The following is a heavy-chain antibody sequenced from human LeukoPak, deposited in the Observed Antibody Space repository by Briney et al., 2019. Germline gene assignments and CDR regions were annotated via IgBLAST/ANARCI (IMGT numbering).Heavy chain of an antibody. CDR1: GGSISSSSYY. Sequence: TSETLSLTCTVSGGSISSSSYYWGWVRQPPGKGLEWIGSIYYSGSTYYNPTLKSRVTISVDTSKNQFSLKLSSVTAADTAVYYCAKARGSQRYCSSTSCYGGDYWGQGTLVTVSS. CDR3: AKARGSQRYCSSTSCYGGDY. V-gene: IGHV4-39*07. CDR2: IYYSGST. J-gene: IGHJ4*02. D-gene: IGHD2-2*01.